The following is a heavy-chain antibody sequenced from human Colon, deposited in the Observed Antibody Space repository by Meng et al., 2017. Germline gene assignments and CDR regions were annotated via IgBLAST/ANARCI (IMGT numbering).Heavy chain of an antibody. CDR3: ARDYWGSLDF. D-gene: IGHD3-16*01. V-gene: IGHV4-61*08. CDR1: GASVRSHDHQ. CDR2: ARIDYANT. Sequence: QVQLQGYGPRIVRPSETLSLICAVSGASVRSHDHQWGWVRQPQGKGLEWIGYARIDYANTNYHPSLKSRVNVSLDTSKNQFSLNVRSVTAADTAVYYCARDYWGSLDFWGQGILVTVSS. J-gene: IGHJ4*02.